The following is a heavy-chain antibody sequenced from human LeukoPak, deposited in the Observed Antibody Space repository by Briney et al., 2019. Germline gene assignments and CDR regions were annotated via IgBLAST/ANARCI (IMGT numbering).Heavy chain of an antibody. CDR1: GFTFSSYA. CDR3: AKPPYSSSWYYFDY. Sequence: GGSLRLSCAASGFTFSSYAMSWVRQAPGKGLEWVSAISGSGGSTYYADSVRGRFTISRDNSKNTLYLQMNSLRAEDTAVYYCAKPPYSSSWYYFDYWGQGTLVTVSS. J-gene: IGHJ4*02. V-gene: IGHV3-23*01. D-gene: IGHD6-13*01. CDR2: ISGSGGST.